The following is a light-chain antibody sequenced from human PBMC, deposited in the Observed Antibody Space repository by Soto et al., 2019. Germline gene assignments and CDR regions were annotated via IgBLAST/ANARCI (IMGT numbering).Light chain of an antibody. V-gene: IGKV1-5*01. CDR3: HQYYSFPRT. J-gene: IGKJ1*01. CDR1: QSISSW. CDR2: DAS. Sequence: DIQMTQSPSTLSASVVDRVTINCQASQSISSWLAWFQQKPGKAPKLLMYDASSLESGVPSRFSGSGSGTEFTHTITSLQPDDFATYYCHQYYSFPRTCGQGTKVDIK.